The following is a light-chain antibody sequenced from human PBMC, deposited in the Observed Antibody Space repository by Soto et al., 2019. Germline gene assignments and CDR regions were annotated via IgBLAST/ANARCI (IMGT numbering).Light chain of an antibody. Sequence: QSVLTQSPSASGTPGQRVTISCSGINSNIGSNYVHWYQQFPGTAPKVLIYRNSQRPSGVPDRFSGSKSGISASLAISGLRSEDEADYVCATWDDRLSGVVFGGGTKLTVL. CDR2: RNS. V-gene: IGLV1-47*01. J-gene: IGLJ2*01. CDR1: NSNIGSNY. CDR3: ATWDDRLSGVV.